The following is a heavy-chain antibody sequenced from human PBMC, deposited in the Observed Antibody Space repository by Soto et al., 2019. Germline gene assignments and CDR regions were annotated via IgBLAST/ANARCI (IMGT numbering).Heavy chain of an antibody. CDR1: GGSISSSSYY. J-gene: IGHJ5*02. CDR3: ARLGVYGGYYDSSGYYGSAGLMSVDP. Sequence: PSKTLSLTCTVSGGSISSSSYYWGWIRQPPGKGLEWIGSIYYSGSTYYNPSLKSRVTISVDTSKNQFSLKLSSVTAADTAVYYCARLGVYGGYYDSSGYYGSAGLMSVDPWGQGTLVTVSS. CDR2: IYYSGST. V-gene: IGHV4-39*01. D-gene: IGHD3-22*01.